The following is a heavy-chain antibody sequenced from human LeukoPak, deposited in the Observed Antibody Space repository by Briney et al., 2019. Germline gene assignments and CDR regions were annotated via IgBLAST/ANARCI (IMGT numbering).Heavy chain of an antibody. V-gene: IGHV4-59*08. J-gene: IGHJ4*02. CDR2: IYYSGST. Sequence: PSETLSLTCTVSGGSISSYYWSWIRQPPGKGLEWIAYIYYSGSTNYNPSVKSRVTISVDTSKNQFSLKMSSVTAADTAVYYCARTTRYYDSSGCFDFWGQGTLVTVSS. CDR3: ARTTRYYDSSGCFDF. D-gene: IGHD3-22*01. CDR1: GGSISSYY.